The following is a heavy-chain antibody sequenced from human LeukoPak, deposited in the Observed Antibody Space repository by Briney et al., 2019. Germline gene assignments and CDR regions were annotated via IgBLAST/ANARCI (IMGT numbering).Heavy chain of an antibody. J-gene: IGHJ4*02. CDR2: INPDSGGT. Sequence: SVKVSCKASGYTFTAYYLHWVRQAPGQGLEWMRWINPDSGGTNYAQKFQGRVTMTRDTSISTAYMEVSRLRFDDTAVYYCARDGNFDYWGQGTLVTVSS. V-gene: IGHV1-2*02. CDR1: GYTFTAYY. D-gene: IGHD1-1*01. CDR3: ARDGNFDY.